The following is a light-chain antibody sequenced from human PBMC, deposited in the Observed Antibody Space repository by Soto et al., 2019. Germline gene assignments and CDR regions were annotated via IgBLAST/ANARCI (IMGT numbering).Light chain of an antibody. CDR1: QSISSY. CDR2: DAS. Sequence: EIVLTQSPATLSLSPGERATLSCRASQSISSYLAWYQQKPGQAPRLLIYDASNRATGIPARFSGSGSGTEFHLTISSLQSEDFAVYYCKQRNDWPYTLGCGTKVELK. V-gene: IGKV3-11*01. CDR3: KQRNDWPYT. J-gene: IGKJ4*01.